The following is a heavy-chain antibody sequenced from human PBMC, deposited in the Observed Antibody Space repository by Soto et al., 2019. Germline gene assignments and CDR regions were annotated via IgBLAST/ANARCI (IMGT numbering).Heavy chain of an antibody. CDR3: ARAGSTHSYAMEV. Sequence: ASVKVSCKTSGYTFTNYGIGWVRQAPGQGLEWMGWISTYSGNSNYAQKLQGRVTMTTDTSTSTAYMELRSLRSDDTAVYYCARAGSTHSYAMEVWGQGTTVTVSS. CDR2: ISTYSGNS. CDR1: GYTFTNYG. J-gene: IGHJ6*02. V-gene: IGHV1-18*01. D-gene: IGHD1-26*01.